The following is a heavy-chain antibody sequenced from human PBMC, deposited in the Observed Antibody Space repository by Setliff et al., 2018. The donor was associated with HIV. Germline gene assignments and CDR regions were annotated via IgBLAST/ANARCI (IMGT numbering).Heavy chain of an antibody. CDR1: GYALSSGYY. V-gene: IGHV4-38-2*02. D-gene: IGHD3-10*01. CDR2: IYNRGST. CDR3: ARELLRSWDGSENSYKPYYFDY. Sequence: SETLSLTCAVSGYALSSGYYWGWIRRPPGKGLEWIGSIYNRGSTYYNPSLKSRVTISVDTSKNQFSLTLSSVTAADTAVYYCARELLRSWDGSENSYKPYYFDYWGQGTLVTVSS. J-gene: IGHJ4*02.